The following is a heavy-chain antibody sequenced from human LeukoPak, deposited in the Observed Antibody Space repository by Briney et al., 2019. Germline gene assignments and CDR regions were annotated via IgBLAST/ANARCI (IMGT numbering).Heavy chain of an antibody. CDR3: AKGGAVAGPHYYNMDV. CDR2: LSDSSGST. J-gene: IGHJ6*02. D-gene: IGHD6-19*01. V-gene: IGHV3-23*01. CDR1: GFTFSNYA. Sequence: GGSLRLSCAASGFTFSNYAMTWVRQAPGRGLEWASALSDSSGSTYYADSVKGRFTISRDNSKNTLYLQMNSLRAEDTAVYYCAKGGAVAGPHYYNMDVWGQGTTVTVSS.